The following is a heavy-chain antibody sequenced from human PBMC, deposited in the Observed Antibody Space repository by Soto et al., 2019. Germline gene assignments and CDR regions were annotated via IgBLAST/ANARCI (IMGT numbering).Heavy chain of an antibody. CDR2: IYYSGST. CDR1: TFSSYS. CDR3: ARQRWEDGDYGGWFDP. D-gene: IGHD4-17*01. Sequence: TFSSYSMSWIRQPPGKGLEWIGSIYYSGSTYYNPSLKSRVTISVDTSKNQFSLKLSSVTAADTAVYYCARQRWEDGDYGGWFDPWGQGTLVTVSS. V-gene: IGHV4-39*01. J-gene: IGHJ5*02.